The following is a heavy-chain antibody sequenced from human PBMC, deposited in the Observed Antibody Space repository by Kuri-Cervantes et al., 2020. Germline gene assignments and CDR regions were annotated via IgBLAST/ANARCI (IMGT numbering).Heavy chain of an antibody. D-gene: IGHD4-17*01. CDR2: IYPGDSDT. Sequence: KVSCKGSGYRFTTYWVAWVRQTPDKGLEWMGIIYPGDSDTRYSPSFQGQVTISADKSISTAYLQWSSLKASDTAKYYCASPTTVTHGGSFDYWGQGTLVTVSS. V-gene: IGHV5-51*01. CDR3: ASPTTVTHGGSFDY. J-gene: IGHJ4*02. CDR1: GYRFTTYW.